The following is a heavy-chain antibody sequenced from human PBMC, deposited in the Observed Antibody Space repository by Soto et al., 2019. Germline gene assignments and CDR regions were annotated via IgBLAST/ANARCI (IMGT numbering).Heavy chain of an antibody. J-gene: IGHJ4*02. CDR2: MNPNSGNT. CDR1: GYTFASYD. D-gene: IGHD3-10*01. CDR3: ATWYYGSGRGCYFDY. V-gene: IGHV1-8*01. Sequence: ASVKVYCKASGYTFASYDINWVRQATGQGLEWMGWMNPNSGNTGYAQKFQGRVTMTRNTSISTAYMELSSLRSEDTAVYYCATWYYGSGRGCYFDYWGQGTLVTVSS.